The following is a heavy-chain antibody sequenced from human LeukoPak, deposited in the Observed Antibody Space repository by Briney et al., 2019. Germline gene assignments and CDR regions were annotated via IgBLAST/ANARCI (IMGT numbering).Heavy chain of an antibody. CDR2: ISSSGSTI. J-gene: IGHJ4*02. Sequence: GGSLRLSCAASGFTFSSYEMNWVRQAPGKGLEWVSYISSSGSTIYYADSVKGRFTISRDNAKNSLYLQVNSLRAEDTAVYYCARGEPYDYVWGSSNIGLYYFDYWGQGTLVTVSS. V-gene: IGHV3-48*03. D-gene: IGHD3-16*01. CDR1: GFTFSSYE. CDR3: ARGEPYDYVWGSSNIGLYYFDY.